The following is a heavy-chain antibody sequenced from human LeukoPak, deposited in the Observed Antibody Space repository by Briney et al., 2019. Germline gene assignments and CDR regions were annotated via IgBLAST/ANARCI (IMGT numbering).Heavy chain of an antibody. J-gene: IGHJ4*02. Sequence: SETLSLTCTVSGGSVSSGSYYWSWIRQPPGKGLEWIGYIYYSGSTNYNPSLKSRVTISVDTSKNQFSLKLSSVTAADTAVYYCARAYSGYDSAFDYWGQGTLVTVSS. CDR1: GGSVSSGSYY. D-gene: IGHD5-12*01. CDR3: ARAYSGYDSAFDY. V-gene: IGHV4-61*01. CDR2: IYYSGST.